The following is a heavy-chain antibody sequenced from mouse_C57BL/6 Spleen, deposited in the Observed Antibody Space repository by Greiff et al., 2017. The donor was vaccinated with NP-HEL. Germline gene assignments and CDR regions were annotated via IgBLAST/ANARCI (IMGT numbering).Heavy chain of an antibody. CDR1: GYTFTSYW. D-gene: IGHD1-1*01. CDR3: SRSYYYGSSYCAMDY. V-gene: IGHV1-69*01. J-gene: IGHJ4*01. CDR2: IDPSDSYT. Sequence: QVQLQQPGAELVMPGASVKLSCKASGYTFTSYWMHWVKQRPGQGLEWIGEIDPSDSYTNYNQKFKGKATLTVDKSSSTAYMQLSSLTSEDSAVYYCSRSYYYGSSYCAMDYWGQGTSVTVSS.